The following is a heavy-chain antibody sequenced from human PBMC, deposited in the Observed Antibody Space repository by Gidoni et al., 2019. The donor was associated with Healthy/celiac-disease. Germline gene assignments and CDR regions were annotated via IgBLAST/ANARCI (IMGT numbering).Heavy chain of an antibody. Sequence: QVQLVESGGGVVQPGRSLRLSCAASGFTFSSYGMHWVRQAPGKGLEWVAVISYDGSNKYYADSVKGRFTISRDNSKNTLYLQMNSLRAEDTAVYYCAKVAGTSFSWFDPWGQGTLVTVSS. J-gene: IGHJ5*02. CDR1: GFTFSSYG. CDR2: ISYDGSNK. CDR3: AKVAGTSFSWFDP. D-gene: IGHD1-7*01. V-gene: IGHV3-30*18.